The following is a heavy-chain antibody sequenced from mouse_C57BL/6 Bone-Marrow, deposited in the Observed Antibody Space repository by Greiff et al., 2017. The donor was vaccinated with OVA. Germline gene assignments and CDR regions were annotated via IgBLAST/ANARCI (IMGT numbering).Heavy chain of an antibody. J-gene: IGHJ3*01. CDR2: ISNGGSST. V-gene: IGHV5-12*01. Sequence: DVKLVESGGGLVQPGGTLKLSCAASGFTFSDYYLYWVRQTPEKRLEWVAYISNGGSSTYYPDNVKGRFTISRDNAKNTLYLRMSRLQAEDTAMYYCARFLYYDYDEGFAYWGQGTLVTVSA. CDR1: GFTFSDYY. D-gene: IGHD2-4*01. CDR3: ARFLYYDYDEGFAY.